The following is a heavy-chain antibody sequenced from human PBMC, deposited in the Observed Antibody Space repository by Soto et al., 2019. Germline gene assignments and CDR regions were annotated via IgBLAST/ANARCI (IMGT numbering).Heavy chain of an antibody. J-gene: IGHJ2*01. CDR3: ARAHGGVRSPFDL. V-gene: IGHV3-74*01. CDR1: GFALNSCW. CDR2: MSSNGGTT. D-gene: IGHD3-16*01. Sequence: EVQLVESGGGLVQPGGSLRLSCAASGFALNSCWMHWVRQAPGKGLVWVSRMSSNGGTTNYADFVKGRFTISRDKAKNTLYLERNSLRASDTAVYYWARAHGGVRSPFDLWGRGSLVTVAS.